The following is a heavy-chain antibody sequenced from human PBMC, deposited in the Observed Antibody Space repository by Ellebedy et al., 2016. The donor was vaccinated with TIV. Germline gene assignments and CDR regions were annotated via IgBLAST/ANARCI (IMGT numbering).Heavy chain of an antibody. CDR1: GGSISSYY. CDR2: VFHSGAT. Sequence: SETLSLTCTVSGGSISSYYWNWIRRPPGKGLEWIGFVFHSGATLYSPSLKSRITMSVDTSKSQFSLRLTSVTAADTVVYYCAKWNGDWNAFDVWGQGTMVTVS. D-gene: IGHD1-1*01. J-gene: IGHJ3*01. CDR3: AKWNGDWNAFDV. V-gene: IGHV4-59*03.